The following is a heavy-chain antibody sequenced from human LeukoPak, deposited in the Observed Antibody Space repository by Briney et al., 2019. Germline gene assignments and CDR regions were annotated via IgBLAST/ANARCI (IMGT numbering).Heavy chain of an antibody. V-gene: IGHV5-51*01. J-gene: IGHJ6*04. CDR2: NYPSDSDS. CDR1: GYRFSSYW. D-gene: IGHD3-10*01. Sequence: GEYLRISCRGSGYRFSSYWIAWVRQMPGKGLEWMGMNYPSDSDSRYSPSFQGQVTMSVDKSISIAYLQWSSLKASDTAMYYCARLSGRWFGEEKADVWGKGTTVTVSS. CDR3: ARLSGRWFGEEKADV.